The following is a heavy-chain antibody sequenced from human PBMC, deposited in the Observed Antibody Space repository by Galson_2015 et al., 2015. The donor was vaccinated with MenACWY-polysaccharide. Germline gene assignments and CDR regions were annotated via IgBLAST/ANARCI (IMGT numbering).Heavy chain of an antibody. CDR1: GFTFSSYS. J-gene: IGHJ4*02. D-gene: IGHD3-22*01. CDR2: ISSSSYI. Sequence: SLRLSCAASGFTFSSYSMNWVRQAPGKGLEWVSSISSSSYIYYADSVKGRFTISRDNAKNSLYLQMNSLRAEDTAVYYCARDPVVYDSSGTVDYWGQGTLVTVSS. CDR3: ARDPVVYDSSGTVDY. V-gene: IGHV3-21*01.